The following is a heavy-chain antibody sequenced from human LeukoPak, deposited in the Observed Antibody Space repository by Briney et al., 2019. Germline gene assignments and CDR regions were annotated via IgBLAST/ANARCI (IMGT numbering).Heavy chain of an antibody. CDR3: TKFDS. J-gene: IGHJ4*02. Sequence: PGGSLRLSCAASGFTFTNYAISWVRQTPGKGLQWVSVISGSDGTTHYADSVKGRFRISRDNSRNTVYLQMTSLRVEDTAIYYCTKFDSWGPGTVVTVSS. CDR1: GFTFTNYA. CDR2: ISGSDGTT. V-gene: IGHV3-23*01.